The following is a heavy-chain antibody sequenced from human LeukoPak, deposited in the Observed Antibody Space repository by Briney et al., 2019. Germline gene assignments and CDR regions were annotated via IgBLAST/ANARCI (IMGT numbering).Heavy chain of an antibody. J-gene: IGHJ4*02. V-gene: IGHV4-59*11. Sequence: SETLSLTCTVSGGAISSHYWIWIRQPPGKGLEWIGYIYYSGSTNYNPSLKSRVTISVDTSKNQFSLKLSSVTAADTAVYYCARKSSGFDYWGQGTLVTVSS. CDR1: GGAISSHY. CDR2: IYYSGST. CDR3: ARKSSGFDY. D-gene: IGHD6-19*01.